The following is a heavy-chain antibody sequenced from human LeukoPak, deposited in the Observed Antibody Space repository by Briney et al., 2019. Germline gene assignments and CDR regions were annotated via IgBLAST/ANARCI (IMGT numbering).Heavy chain of an antibody. V-gene: IGHV3-23*01. Sequence: GGSLRPSCAASGFTFSSYAMNWGRQAPGKGLEWVSTISGDGGDTHYADSVRGRFTISRANSKNTLFMQMNSLRAEDTAVYYCVKSGSRDWDYFEYWGQGTLVTASS. J-gene: IGHJ4*02. D-gene: IGHD6-19*01. CDR2: ISGDGGDT. CDR1: GFTFSSYA. CDR3: VKSGSRDWDYFEY.